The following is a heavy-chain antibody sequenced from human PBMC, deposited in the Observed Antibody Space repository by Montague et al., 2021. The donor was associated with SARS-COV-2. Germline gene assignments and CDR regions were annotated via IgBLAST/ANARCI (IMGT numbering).Heavy chain of an antibody. D-gene: IGHD3-22*01. J-gene: IGHJ3*01. Sequence: SETLSLTCTVSGGSITNNIDYWAWIRQPPGKGLEWIGSIYYTGNTYYNPSLKSRVTISVVTSKNHFTLQLNSVTAAETAVYYCARLKRYFDSSGSASAFDFWGQGTKVTVSS. V-gene: IGHV4-39*02. CDR2: IYYTGNT. CDR1: GGSITNNIDY. CDR3: ARLKRYFDSSGSASAFDF.